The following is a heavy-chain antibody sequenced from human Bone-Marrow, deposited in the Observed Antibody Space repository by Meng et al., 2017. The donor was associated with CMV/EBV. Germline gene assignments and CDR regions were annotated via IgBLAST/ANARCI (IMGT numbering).Heavy chain of an antibody. CDR3: AKVEYSSSY. V-gene: IGHV3-48*01. CDR1: GFTFSSYS. J-gene: IGHJ4*02. CDR2: ISSSSSTI. Sequence: GESLKISCAASGFTFSSYSMNWVRQAPGKGLEWVSYISSSSSTIYYADSVKGRFTISRDNSKNTLYLQMNSLRAEDTAVYYCAKVEYSSSYWGQGTLVTVSS. D-gene: IGHD6-6*01.